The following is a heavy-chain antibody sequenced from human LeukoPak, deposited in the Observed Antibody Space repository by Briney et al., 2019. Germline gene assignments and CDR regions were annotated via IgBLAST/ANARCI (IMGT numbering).Heavy chain of an antibody. CDR3: ASDSSDVYYYYGMDV. CDR1: GFTFSSYA. V-gene: IGHV3-23*01. Sequence: GGSLRLSCAASGFTFSSYAMSWVRQAPGKGLEWVSAISGSGGSTYYADSVKGRFTISRDNSKNTLYLQMNSLRAEDTAVYYCASDSSDVYYYYGMDVWGQGTTVTVSS. CDR2: ISGSGGST. J-gene: IGHJ6*02. D-gene: IGHD6-19*01.